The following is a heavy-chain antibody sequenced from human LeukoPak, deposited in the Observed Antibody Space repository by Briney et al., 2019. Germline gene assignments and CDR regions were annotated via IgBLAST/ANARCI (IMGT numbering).Heavy chain of an antibody. Sequence: GGSLRLSCGASGFAFSSFRMSWVRQAPGRGLELVSSISGNSADINNADSLKGRFTISRDNAKNSLYLQLNSLTVEDTAVYYCARLDWRGYWGQGTLVTVSS. D-gene: IGHD2-21*01. V-gene: IGHV3-21*01. CDR2: ISGNSADI. CDR1: GFAFSSFR. J-gene: IGHJ4*02. CDR3: ARLDWRGY.